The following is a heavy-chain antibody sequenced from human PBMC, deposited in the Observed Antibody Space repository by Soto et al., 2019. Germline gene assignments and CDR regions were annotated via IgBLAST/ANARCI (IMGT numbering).Heavy chain of an antibody. Sequence: PGGSLRLSCAASGFTFSSYAMSWVRQAPGKGLEWVSAISGSGGSTYYADSVKGRFTISRDNSKNTPYLQMNSLRAEDTAVYYCAKDPYSGSYVAHFDYWGQGTLVTVSS. CDR3: AKDPYSGSYVAHFDY. V-gene: IGHV3-23*01. J-gene: IGHJ4*02. CDR1: GFTFSSYA. CDR2: ISGSGGST. D-gene: IGHD1-26*01.